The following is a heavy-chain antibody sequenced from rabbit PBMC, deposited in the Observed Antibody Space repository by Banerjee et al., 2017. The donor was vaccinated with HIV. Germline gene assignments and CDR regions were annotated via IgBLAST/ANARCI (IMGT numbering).Heavy chain of an antibody. CDR3: AKTNSSGWHDIFNF. CDR1: GFDLSNKYV. Sequence: QEQLEESGGDLVKPEGSLTLTCTASGFDLSNKYVMCWVRQAPGKGLEWIACIYADSSGKSYYASWAKGRFTISKTSSTTVTLQMTSLTAADTATYFCAKTNSSGWHDIFNFWGQGTLVTVS. D-gene: IGHD4-1*01. J-gene: IGHJ3*01. CDR2: IYADSSGKS. V-gene: IGHV1S45*01.